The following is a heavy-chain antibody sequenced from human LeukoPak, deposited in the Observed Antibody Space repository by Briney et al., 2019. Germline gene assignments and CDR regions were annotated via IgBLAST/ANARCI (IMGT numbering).Heavy chain of an antibody. CDR1: GFTFDDYA. Sequence: PGGSLRLSCAASGFTFDDYAMHWVRQAPGKGLEWVSGISWNSGSIGYADSVKGRFTISRDNAKNSLYLQMNSLRAEDTALYYCAKDMVPSIVGATPFDYWGQGTLVTVSS. CDR3: AKDMVPSIVGATPFDY. J-gene: IGHJ4*02. V-gene: IGHV3-9*01. CDR2: ISWNSGSI. D-gene: IGHD1-26*01.